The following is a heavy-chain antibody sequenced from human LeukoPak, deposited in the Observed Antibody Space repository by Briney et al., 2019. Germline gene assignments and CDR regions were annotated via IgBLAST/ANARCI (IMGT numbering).Heavy chain of an antibody. CDR1: GYMFTSHG. D-gene: IGHD5-12*01. Sequence: SVKVSCKSSGYMFTSHGIHWLRQAPGQGLEWMGWISAQNGNTNYVQQFLGRVTMTRDTSASTAYMELRSLKSDDTAVYYCARESNGGYGFDYWGQGTLVTVAS. V-gene: IGHV1-18*01. CDR3: ARESNGGYGFDY. J-gene: IGHJ4*02. CDR2: ISAQNGNT.